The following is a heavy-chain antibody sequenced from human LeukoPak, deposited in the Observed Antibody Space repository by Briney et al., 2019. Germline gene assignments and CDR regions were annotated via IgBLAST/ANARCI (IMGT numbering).Heavy chain of an antibody. V-gene: IGHV3-53*01. CDR2: IYSGGST. Sequence: PGGSLRLSCVSSGFSFSNYVMSWVRQAPGKGLECVSVIYSGGSTYYADSVKGRFTVSRDNSKNTLYLQMNSLRAEDTAMYYCARGLGYCTSTTCLLPFDYWGQGTLVTVSS. D-gene: IGHD2-2*01. CDR3: ARGLGYCTSTTCLLPFDY. CDR1: GFSFSNYV. J-gene: IGHJ4*02.